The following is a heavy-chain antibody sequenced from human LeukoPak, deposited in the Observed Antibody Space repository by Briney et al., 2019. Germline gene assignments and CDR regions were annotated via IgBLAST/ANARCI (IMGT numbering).Heavy chain of an antibody. CDR1: GFTFSSFW. CDR3: ARAPSEIGGYYPEYFRH. Sequence: GGSLRLSCAASGFTFSSFWMHWVRQAPGKGLVWVSRIKSDGSTNYADSVKGRFTISRDNARNTVSLQMNSLRVEDTGVYYCARAPSEIGGYYPEYFRHWGQGTLVTVSS. D-gene: IGHD3-22*01. J-gene: IGHJ1*01. V-gene: IGHV3-74*01. CDR2: IKSDGST.